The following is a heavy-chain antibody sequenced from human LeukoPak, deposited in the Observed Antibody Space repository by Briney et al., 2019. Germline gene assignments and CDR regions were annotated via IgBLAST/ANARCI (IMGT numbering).Heavy chain of an antibody. CDR3: AKDRPKMATIKVEYFDY. CDR1: GFTFSSYG. CDR2: ISYDGSNK. V-gene: IGHV3-30*18. Sequence: PGGSLRLSCAASGFTFSSYGMHWVRQAPGKGLEWVAVISYDGSNKYYADSVKGRFTISRDNSKNTLYLQMNSLRAEDTAVYYCAKDRPKMATIKVEYFDYWGQGTLVTVSS. J-gene: IGHJ4*02. D-gene: IGHD5-24*01.